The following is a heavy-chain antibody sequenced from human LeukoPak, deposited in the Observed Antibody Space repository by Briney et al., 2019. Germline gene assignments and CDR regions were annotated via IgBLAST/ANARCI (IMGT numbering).Heavy chain of an antibody. D-gene: IGHD6-13*01. V-gene: IGHV4-34*01. CDR1: GGSFSGYY. J-gene: IGHJ4*02. Sequence: PSETLSLTCAVYGGSFSGYYWTWIRQPPGKGLEWIGEINHGGSTNYNPSLKSRVTISVDTSKNQFSLKLSSVTAADTAVYYCARAGIAAAGDYWGQGTLVTVSS. CDR3: ARAGIAAAGDY. CDR2: INHGGST.